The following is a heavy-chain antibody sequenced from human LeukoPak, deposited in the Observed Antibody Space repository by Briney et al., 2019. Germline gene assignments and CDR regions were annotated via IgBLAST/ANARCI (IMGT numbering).Heavy chain of an antibody. CDR2: IIPILGIV. J-gene: IGHJ4*02. CDR3: ASRPMHYYDSSGYYFFDY. V-gene: IGHV1-69*04. CDR1: GGTFSSYA. Sequence: SVKVSCKASGGTFSSYAISWVRQAPGQGLEWMGRIIPILGIVNYAQKFQGRVTITADKSTSTAYMELSSLRSEDTAVYYCASRPMHYYDSSGYYFFDYWGQGTLVTVSS. D-gene: IGHD3-22*01.